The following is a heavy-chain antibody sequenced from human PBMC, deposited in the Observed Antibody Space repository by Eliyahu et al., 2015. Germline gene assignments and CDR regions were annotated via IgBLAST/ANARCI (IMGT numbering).Heavy chain of an antibody. CDR3: AKDFFVGGDAFDI. D-gene: IGHD1-26*01. CDR2: ISSDGRNK. Sequence: QVQLVESGGGVVQPGRSLRLSCAASGFPFSSYGMHWVRQAPGKGLDWVALISSDGRNKYYADSLKGRFAISRDNSKNTLYLQMDSLRPEDTAVYYCAKDFFVGGDAFDIWGQGTMVTVSA. CDR1: GFPFSSYG. V-gene: IGHV3-30*18. J-gene: IGHJ3*02.